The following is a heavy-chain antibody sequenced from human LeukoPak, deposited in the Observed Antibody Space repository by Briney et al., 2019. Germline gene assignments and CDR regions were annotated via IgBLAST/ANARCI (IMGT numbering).Heavy chain of an antibody. J-gene: IGHJ4*02. CDR2: MNPNSGNT. CDR1: GYTFTSYD. Sequence: VASVKVSCKASGYTFTSYDINWVRQATGQGLEWMGWMNPNSGNTGYAQKFQGRVTMTRNTSISTAYMELSSLRSEDTAVYYCARGRATVVTPYFDYWGQGTLVTVSS. CDR3: ARGRATVVTPYFDY. D-gene: IGHD4-23*01. V-gene: IGHV1-8*01.